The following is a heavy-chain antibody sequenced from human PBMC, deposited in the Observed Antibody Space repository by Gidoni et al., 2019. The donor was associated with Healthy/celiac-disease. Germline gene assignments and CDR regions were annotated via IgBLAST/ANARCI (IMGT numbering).Heavy chain of an antibody. V-gene: IGHV4-39*01. CDR1: GGSISSSSYY. CDR3: ARLGQGYSYGY. CDR2: IYYSGTT. J-gene: IGHJ6*02. Sequence: QLQLQESGPGLVKPSETLSLTCTVSGGSISSSSYYRGWIRQPPGKGLEWIGRIYYSGTTYYNPSLKSRVTISVDTSKNQFSLKLSSVTAADTAVYYCARLGQGYSYGYWGQGTTVTVSS. D-gene: IGHD5-18*01.